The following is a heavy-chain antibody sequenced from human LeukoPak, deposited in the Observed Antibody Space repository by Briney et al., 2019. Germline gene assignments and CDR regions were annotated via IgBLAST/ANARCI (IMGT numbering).Heavy chain of an antibody. Sequence: GGSLRLSCAASGFMLSTYWMSWVRQAPGKGLEWVANIKQDGSEKYYVDSVKGRFTISRDNAENSLYLQTNSLKAEDTAIYYCARDRRTWGQGTLVTVSS. CDR2: IKQDGSEK. CDR1: GFMLSTYW. D-gene: IGHD1-14*01. CDR3: ARDRRT. J-gene: IGHJ4*02. V-gene: IGHV3-7*03.